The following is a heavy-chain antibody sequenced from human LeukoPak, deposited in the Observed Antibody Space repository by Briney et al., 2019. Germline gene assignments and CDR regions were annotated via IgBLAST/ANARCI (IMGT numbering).Heavy chain of an antibody. J-gene: IGHJ4*02. CDR3: ARDQYDTWSRRGNFDS. D-gene: IGHD3-3*01. V-gene: IGHV3-7*03. CDR1: GFTFGKYW. Sequence: AGGSLRLSCVASGFTFGKYWMSWGRQAPGKGLEWVANIKLDGSEKNYVDSVKGRFTISRDNTKNSLYLQMNSLRAEDTAVFYCARDQYDTWSRRGNFDSWGQGTLVIVSS. CDR2: IKLDGSEK.